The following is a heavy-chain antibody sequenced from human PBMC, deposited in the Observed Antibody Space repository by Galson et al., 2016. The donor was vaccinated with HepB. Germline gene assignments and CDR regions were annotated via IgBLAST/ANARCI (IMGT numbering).Heavy chain of an antibody. CDR2: INWNSGNI. CDR3: AKGPLGYCTDGICYTFEY. D-gene: IGHD2-8*01. Sequence: SLRLSCAASGFTFDDYDMNWVRQGPGKGLEWVSGINWNSGNIDYADSVKGRFTISRDNAKNSLYLQLNSLRPEDTALYYCAKGPLGYCTDGICYTFEYWGQGTLVTVSS. CDR1: GFTFDDYD. J-gene: IGHJ4*02. V-gene: IGHV3-9*01.